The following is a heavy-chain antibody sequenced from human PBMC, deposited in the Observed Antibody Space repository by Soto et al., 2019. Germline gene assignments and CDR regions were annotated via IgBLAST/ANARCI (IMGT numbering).Heavy chain of an antibody. V-gene: IGHV3-15*01. CDR3: ATAGIVGGIGGLFDN. CDR1: GFTFTLAW. Sequence: GGSLRLSCETSGFTFTLAWMSWVRQAPGKGLEWVGRIKSNKNGGTTDYAAPVRGRFTISRDDSKSTLFLQLNSLQIDDTAVYYCATAGIVGGIGGLFDNWGQGALVTVSP. CDR2: IKSNKNGGTT. D-gene: IGHD1-26*01. J-gene: IGHJ4*02.